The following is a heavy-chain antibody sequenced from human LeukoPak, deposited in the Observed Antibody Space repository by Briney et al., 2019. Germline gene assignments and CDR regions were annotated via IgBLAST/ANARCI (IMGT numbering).Heavy chain of an antibody. J-gene: IGHJ5*02. V-gene: IGHV3-30*02. CDR2: IWYDGSNK. CDR1: GXTFSSYG. Sequence: PGGSLRPSCAASGXTFSSYGMHWVRQAPGKGLEWVAVIWYDGSNKYYADSVKGRFTISRDNSKNTLYLQMDSLRAEDTAVYYCAKDVSWNWFDPWGQGTLVTVSS. CDR3: AKDVSWNWFDP.